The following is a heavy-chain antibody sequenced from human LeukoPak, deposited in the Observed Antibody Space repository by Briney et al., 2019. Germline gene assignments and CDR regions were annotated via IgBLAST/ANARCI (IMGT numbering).Heavy chain of an antibody. D-gene: IGHD4-11*01. CDR2: ISGSGDII. CDR1: GFTFSSYA. CDR3: AKDQQSISYSP. J-gene: IGHJ5*02. Sequence: GGSLRLSCAASGFTFSSYAMTWVRQAPGKGLEWGSTISGSGDIIYYADSVKGRFTISRDNSKNTLYLQMNSLRAEDTAIYYCAKDQQSISYSPWGQGTLVTVSS. V-gene: IGHV3-23*01.